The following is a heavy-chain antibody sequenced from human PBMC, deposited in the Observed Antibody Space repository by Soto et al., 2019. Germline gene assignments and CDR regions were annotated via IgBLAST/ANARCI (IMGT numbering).Heavy chain of an antibody. D-gene: IGHD6-19*01. V-gene: IGHV1-69*02. CDR3: ASSVAGSYWFDY. CDR2: IIPILGIA. CDR1: GGTFSSYT. J-gene: IGHJ4*02. Sequence: ASVKVSCKASGGTFSSYTISWVRQAPGQGLEWMGRIIPILGIANYAQKFQGRVTITADKSTSTAYMELSSLRSEDTAVYYCASSVAGSYWFDYWGQGTLVTVSS.